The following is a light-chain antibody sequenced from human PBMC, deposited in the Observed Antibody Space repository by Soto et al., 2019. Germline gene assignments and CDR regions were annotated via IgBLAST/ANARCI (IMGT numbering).Light chain of an antibody. CDR2: GAS. Sequence: IHLTHSPSSLSASVVYRVTITFRAIQSIADYLHWYQHKPGRVPKLLVYGASRFQSGVPSRFSGTGSGTDFTLTIASLQPEDFATYYCHQSYNIPQTFGQGTKVDI. CDR3: HQSYNIPQT. J-gene: IGKJ1*01. CDR1: QSIADY. V-gene: IGKV1-39*01.